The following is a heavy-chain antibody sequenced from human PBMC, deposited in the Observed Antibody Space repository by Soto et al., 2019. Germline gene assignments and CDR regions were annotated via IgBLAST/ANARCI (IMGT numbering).Heavy chain of an antibody. CDR2: IKSKADGETK. Sequence: GGSLRLSCAASGFTFSHAWMSWVRQAPGKGLEWVGRIKSKADGETKDYGAPVRGSFTISRDDSQDILYLHMNSLRIEDTAVYYCCVIKSLDQYRTSGYLFDPCGPATRVTVSA. CDR1: GFTFSHAW. CDR3: CVIKSLDQYRTSGYLFDP. V-gene: IGHV3-15*01. J-gene: IGHJ5*02. D-gene: IGHD1-1*01.